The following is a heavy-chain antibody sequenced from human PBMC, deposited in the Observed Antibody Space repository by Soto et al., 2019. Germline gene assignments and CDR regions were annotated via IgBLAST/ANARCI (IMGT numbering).Heavy chain of an antibody. CDR3: AKVPSIAVTVFDY. CDR1: GFTFSSYA. J-gene: IGHJ4*02. Sequence: PGGSLRLSCAASGFTFSSYAMSWVRQAPGKGLVWVSLISGSAGSTYYADSVKGRFTISRDNSKNTLYLQMNSLRAEDTAVYYCAKVPSIAVTVFDYWGQGILVTVSS. V-gene: IGHV3-23*01. D-gene: IGHD6-19*01. CDR2: ISGSAGST.